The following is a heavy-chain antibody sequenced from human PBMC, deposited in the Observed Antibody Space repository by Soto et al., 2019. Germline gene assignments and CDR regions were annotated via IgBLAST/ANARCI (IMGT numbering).Heavy chain of an antibody. CDR1: GGTFGSFV. V-gene: IGHV1-69*01. J-gene: IGHJ4*02. CDR2: ITPVFGTP. Sequence: QVQVVQSGAEVRRPGSSVKVSCKASGGTFGSFVINCVRQAPGQGLEWMGGITPVFGTPAYGQRFQGRLTITADESTETVYMELRSLRVDDTAVYYCAREPTVDTSGYFYYFDLWGQGTLVSVST. D-gene: IGHD3-22*01. CDR3: AREPTVDTSGYFYYFDL.